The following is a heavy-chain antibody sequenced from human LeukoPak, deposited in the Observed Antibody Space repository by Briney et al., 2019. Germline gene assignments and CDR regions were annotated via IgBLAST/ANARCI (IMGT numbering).Heavy chain of an antibody. CDR2: INPNSGDT. CDR3: ARDRAARRGGFDY. CDR1: GYTFTGYY. V-gene: IGHV1-2*02. D-gene: IGHD6-6*01. J-gene: IGHJ4*02. Sequence: GASVKVSCKASGYTFTGYYMHWVRQAPGQGLEWMGWINPNSGDTNYAQKFQGRVTMTRDTSISTAYMELSRLGSDDTAVYYCARDRAARRGGFDYWGREPWSPSPQ.